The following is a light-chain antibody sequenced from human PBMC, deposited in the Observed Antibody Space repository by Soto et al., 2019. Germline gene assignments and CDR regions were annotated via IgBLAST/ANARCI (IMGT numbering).Light chain of an antibody. J-gene: IGKJ1*01. V-gene: IGKV1-17*01. Sequence: DIQMTQSPSSLSASVGARVTITCRASQDIRYNLGWYQQRPGKAPGRLIYDTSTLASGVPSRFSGSGPGTDFTLTIASLQAEDVATYYCLQDQAYPWTFGPGTKVELK. CDR1: QDIRYN. CDR2: DTS. CDR3: LQDQAYPWT.